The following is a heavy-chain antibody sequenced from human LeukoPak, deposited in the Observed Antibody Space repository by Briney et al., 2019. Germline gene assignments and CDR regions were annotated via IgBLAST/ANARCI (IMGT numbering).Heavy chain of an antibody. CDR2: ISSGGSSV. CDR3: ARGHYYDTSGYPPDY. CDR1: GFTFSDHY. Sequence: PGGPLRLSCAASGFTFSDHYMNWIRQAPGKGLEWVSYISSGGSSVYYADSVKGRFTISRDNAKNSLFLQMNSLRAEDTAVYYCARGHYYDTSGYPPDYWGQGTLVTVSS. V-gene: IGHV3-11*01. J-gene: IGHJ4*02. D-gene: IGHD3-22*01.